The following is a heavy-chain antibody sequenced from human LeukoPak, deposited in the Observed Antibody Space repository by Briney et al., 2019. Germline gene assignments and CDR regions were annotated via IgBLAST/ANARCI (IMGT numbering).Heavy chain of an antibody. Sequence: GGSLRLSCAASGFTFSSYWMHWVRQAPGKGLVWVSRINSDGSSTSYADSVKGRFTISRDNAKNTLYLQMSSLRAEDTAVYYCARGSYGYHYFDYWGQGTLVTVSS. D-gene: IGHD5-18*01. CDR2: INSDGSST. CDR3: ARGSYGYHYFDY. J-gene: IGHJ4*02. V-gene: IGHV3-74*01. CDR1: GFTFSSYW.